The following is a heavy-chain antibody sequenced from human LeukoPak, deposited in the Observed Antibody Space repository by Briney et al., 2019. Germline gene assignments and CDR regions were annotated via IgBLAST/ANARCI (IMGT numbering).Heavy chain of an antibody. CDR3: ARDDVYSGSYHDY. CDR2: INPNSGDT. CDR1: GYTFTGYY. D-gene: IGHD1-26*01. Sequence: ASVKVSCKASGYTFTGYYIHWVRQAPGQGLEWMGWINPNSGDTNYAQKLQGRVTMTTDTSTSTAYMELRSLRSDDTAVYYCARDDVYSGSYHDYWGQGTLVTVSS. J-gene: IGHJ4*02. V-gene: IGHV1-2*02.